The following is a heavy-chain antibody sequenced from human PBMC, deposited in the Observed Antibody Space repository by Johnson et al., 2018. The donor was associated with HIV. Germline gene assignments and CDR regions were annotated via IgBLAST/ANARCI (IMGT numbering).Heavy chain of an antibody. Sequence: EVQLVESGGGLVQPGGSLRLSCAASGFTFSSYWMSWVRQAPGKGLEWVANIKQDGSEKYYVDSVKGRFNISRDNAKNSVYLQMNGLRAEDTALYYCARDEMQRRYALTAFDIWGQGTMVTVSS. D-gene: IGHD6-25*01. CDR3: ARDEMQRRYALTAFDI. CDR2: IKQDGSEK. V-gene: IGHV3-7*03. J-gene: IGHJ3*02. CDR1: GFTFSSYW.